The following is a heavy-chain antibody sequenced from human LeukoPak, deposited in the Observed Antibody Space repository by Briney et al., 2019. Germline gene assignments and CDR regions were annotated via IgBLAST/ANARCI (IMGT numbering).Heavy chain of an antibody. Sequence: PSETLSLTCTVSGGSISSYYWGWIRQPPGKGLEWIGSTYYSGSTYYNPSLKSRVTISVDTSKNQFSLKLSSVTAADTAVYYCARSIRGYYGSGSYSNWFDPWGQGTLVTVSS. V-gene: IGHV4-39*07. J-gene: IGHJ5*02. CDR2: TYYSGST. D-gene: IGHD3-10*01. CDR1: GGSISSYY. CDR3: ARSIRGYYGSGSYSNWFDP.